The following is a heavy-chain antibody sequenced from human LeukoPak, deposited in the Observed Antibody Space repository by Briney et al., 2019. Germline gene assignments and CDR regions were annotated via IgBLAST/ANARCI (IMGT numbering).Heavy chain of an antibody. CDR2: ISTSGLYI. V-gene: IGHV3-21*01. D-gene: IGHD3-3*01. J-gene: IGHJ4*02. Sequence: GVSLRLSCAASGFNIDIYTMNWVRRAPGNPLEWVSTISTSGLYIFYAESLKGRFNICRDNAKNSLYLQMNSLRAEDAAIYYCARIYSPPLVSGVVHEAINYWGQGTLVTVSS. CDR3: ARIYSPPLVSGVVHEAINY. CDR1: GFNIDIYT.